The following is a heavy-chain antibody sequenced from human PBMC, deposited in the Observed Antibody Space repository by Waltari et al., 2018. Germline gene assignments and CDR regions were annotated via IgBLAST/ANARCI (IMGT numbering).Heavy chain of an antibody. CDR2: ISWNSQSI. V-gene: IGHV3-9*01. CDR1: GCTFDNYA. Sequence: EAQLVESGGGLIQPGRSLRLSWAASGCTFDNYAMPWVREVPGKGLEWVASISWNSQSIGYADSVKGRFTISRDNAKKSLYLQMNSVRVEDTALYYCTNLDDFLEVWGQGTTVTVSS. D-gene: IGHD1-1*01. CDR3: TNLDDFLEV. J-gene: IGHJ6*02.